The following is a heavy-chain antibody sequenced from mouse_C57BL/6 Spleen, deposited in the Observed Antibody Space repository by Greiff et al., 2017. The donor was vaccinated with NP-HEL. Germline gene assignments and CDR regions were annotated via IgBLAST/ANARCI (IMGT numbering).Heavy chain of an antibody. V-gene: IGHV3-6*01. CDR2: ISYDGSN. D-gene: IGHD1-1*02. CDR3: ARDGGYGAMDY. CDR1: GYSITSGYY. J-gene: IGHJ4*01. Sequence: EVKLQESGPGLVKPSQSLSLTCSVTGYSITSGYYWNWIRQFPGNKLEWMGYISYDGSNNYNPSLKNRISITRDTSKNQFFLKLNSVTTEDTATYYCARDGGYGAMDYWGQGTSVTVSS.